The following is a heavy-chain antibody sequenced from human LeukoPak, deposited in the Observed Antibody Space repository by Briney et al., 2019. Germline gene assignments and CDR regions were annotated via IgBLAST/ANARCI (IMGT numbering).Heavy chain of an antibody. Sequence: GGSLRLSCAASGFTFTSYSMNWVRQAPGKGLEWVSSISSSSSYIYYADSVKGRFTISRDNSKNTLYLQMNSLRAEDTAVYYCAKVVSGSLDYWGQGTLVTVSS. CDR2: ISSSSSYI. CDR1: GFTFTSYS. J-gene: IGHJ4*02. V-gene: IGHV3-21*04. D-gene: IGHD3-22*01. CDR3: AKVVSGSLDY.